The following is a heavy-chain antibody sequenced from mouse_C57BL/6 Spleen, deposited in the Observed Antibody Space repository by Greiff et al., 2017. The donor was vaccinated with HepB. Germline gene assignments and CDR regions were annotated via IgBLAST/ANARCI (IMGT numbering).Heavy chain of an antibody. CDR2: IYPGSGST. D-gene: IGHD4-1*01. Sequence: VQLQESGAELVKPGASVKMSCKASGYTFTSYWITWVKQRPGQGLEWIGDIYPGSGSTNYNEKFKSKATLTVDTSSSTAYMQLSSLTSEDSAVYYCARHRHWDNYAMDYWGQGTSVTVSS. J-gene: IGHJ4*01. CDR3: ARHRHWDNYAMDY. CDR1: GYTFTSYW. V-gene: IGHV1-55*01.